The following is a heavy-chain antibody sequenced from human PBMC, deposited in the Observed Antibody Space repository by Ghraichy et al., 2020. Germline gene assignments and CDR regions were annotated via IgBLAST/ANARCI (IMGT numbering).Heavy chain of an antibody. CDR1: GFTFSSYG. J-gene: IGHJ6*02. V-gene: IGHV3-33*01. CDR2: IWYDGSNK. CDR3: ARDSFCTSCHLNYYYGMDV. Sequence: GGSLRLSCAASGFTFSSYGMHWVRQAPGKGLEWVAVIWYDGSNKYYADSVKGRFTISRDNSKNTLYLQMNSLRAEDTAVYYCARDSFCTSCHLNYYYGMDVWGQGTTVTVSS. D-gene: IGHD2-2*01.